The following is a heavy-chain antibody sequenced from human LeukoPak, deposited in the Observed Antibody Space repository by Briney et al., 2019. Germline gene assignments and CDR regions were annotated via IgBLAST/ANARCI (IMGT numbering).Heavy chain of an antibody. CDR1: GFTFSSYG. CDR2: IRYDGSNK. D-gene: IGHD3-22*01. Sequence: PGGSLRLSCAASGFTFSSYGMHWVRQAPGKGLEWVAFIRYDGSNKYYADSVKGRFTISRDNSKNTLYLQMNSLRAEDTAVYSCAKDSTMIVVVIRSYFDYWGQGTLVTVSS. V-gene: IGHV3-30*02. J-gene: IGHJ4*02. CDR3: AKDSTMIVVVIRSYFDY.